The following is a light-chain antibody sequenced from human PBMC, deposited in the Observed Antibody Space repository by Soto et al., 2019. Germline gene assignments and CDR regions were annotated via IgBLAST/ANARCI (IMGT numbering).Light chain of an antibody. Sequence: QSVLTQPPSASGTPGQRVTISCSGSSSNIGSNYVYWYQQLPGTAPKLLIYSNNQRPSWVPDRFSASKSGTSASLAISGRRSEDEDDYYCAAWDDSLSGVVFGGGTKLTVL. CDR3: AAWDDSLSGVV. CDR1: SSNIGSNY. CDR2: SNN. V-gene: IGLV1-47*02. J-gene: IGLJ2*01.